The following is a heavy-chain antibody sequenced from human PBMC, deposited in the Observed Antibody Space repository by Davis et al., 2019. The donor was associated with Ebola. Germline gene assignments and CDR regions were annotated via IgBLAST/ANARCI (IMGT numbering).Heavy chain of an antibody. J-gene: IGHJ5*02. Sequence: PGGSLRLSCAASGFTFSSYSMNWVRQAPGKGLEWVSYISSSSSTIYYADSVKGRFTISRDNAKNSLYLQMSSLRDEDTAVYYCERSTIFGVVTKNWFDPWGQGTLVTVSS. CDR3: ERSTIFGVVTKNWFDP. CDR1: GFTFSSYS. V-gene: IGHV3-48*02. CDR2: ISSSSSTI. D-gene: IGHD3-3*01.